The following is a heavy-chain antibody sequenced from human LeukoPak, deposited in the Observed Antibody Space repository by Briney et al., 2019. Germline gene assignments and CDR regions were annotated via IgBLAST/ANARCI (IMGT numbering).Heavy chain of an antibody. CDR2: IFGGGTDT. J-gene: IGHJ3*02. D-gene: IGHD3-10*01. V-gene: IGHV3-66*01. CDR3: ASRGSGTFSAALDI. Sequence: GGSLRLSCVASGFIVSSKYMTWVRQAPGKGLEWVSVIFGGGTDTYYAPSVRGRFTISRDISKNTAYLQMNSLGAEDTGLYYCASRGSGTFSAALDIWGQGTMVTVSS. CDR1: GFIVSSKY.